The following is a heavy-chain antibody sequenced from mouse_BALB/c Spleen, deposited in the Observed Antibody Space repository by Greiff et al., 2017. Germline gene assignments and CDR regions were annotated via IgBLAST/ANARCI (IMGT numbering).Heavy chain of an antibody. V-gene: IGHV2-9*02. CDR2: IWAGGST. CDR1: GFSLTSYG. J-gene: IGHJ4*01. Sequence: VQLVESGPGLVAPSQSLSITCTVSGFSLTSYGVHWVRQPPGKGLEWLGVIWAGGSTNYNSALMSRLSISKDNSKSQVFLKMNSLQTDDTAMYYCARDTIYYYGSRIAMDYWGQGTSVTVSS. D-gene: IGHD1-1*01. CDR3: ARDTIYYYGSRIAMDY.